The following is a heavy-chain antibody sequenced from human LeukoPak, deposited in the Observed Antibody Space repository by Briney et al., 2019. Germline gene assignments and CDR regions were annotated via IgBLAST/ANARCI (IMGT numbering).Heavy chain of an antibody. D-gene: IGHD5-12*01. CDR1: GFTFSSYA. CDR2: ISSSSSYI. Sequence: PGGSLRLSCAASGFTFSSYAMSWVRQAPGKGLEWVSSISSSSSYIYYADSVKGRFTISRDNAKNSLYLQMNSLRAEDTAVYYCARAGGGYDHDAFDIWGQGTMVTVSS. J-gene: IGHJ3*02. CDR3: ARAGGGYDHDAFDI. V-gene: IGHV3-21*01.